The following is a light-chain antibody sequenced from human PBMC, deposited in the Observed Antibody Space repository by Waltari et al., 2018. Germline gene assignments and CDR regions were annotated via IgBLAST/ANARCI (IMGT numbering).Light chain of an antibody. CDR1: HSVLETSANKNY. CDR3: QQYLTIPYT. J-gene: IGKJ2*01. V-gene: IGKV4-1*01. Sequence: DIVMTQSPDSLAVSLGERATINCKSSHSVLETSANKNYLAWYQQRPGQSPKMPFSWASVREAGVPERLSASGSGTDFTLTINSLQAEDVAVYYCQQYLTIPYTFGQGTKLEIK. CDR2: WAS.